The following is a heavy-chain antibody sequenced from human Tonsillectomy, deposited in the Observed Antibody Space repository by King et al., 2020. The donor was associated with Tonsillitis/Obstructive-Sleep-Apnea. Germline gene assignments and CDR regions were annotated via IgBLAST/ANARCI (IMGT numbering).Heavy chain of an antibody. CDR3: ARQQLSGDWFDP. CDR2: IYYSGST. V-gene: IGHV4-39*01. CDR1: GGSISSSSYY. J-gene: IGHJ5*02. Sequence: VQLQESGPGLVKPSETLSLTCTVSGGSISSSSYYWGWIRQPPGKGLGWIGSIYYSGSTYYNPSLKSRVTISVDTSKNQFSLKLSSVTAADTAVYYCARQQLSGDWFDPWGQGTLVTVSS. D-gene: IGHD6-6*01.